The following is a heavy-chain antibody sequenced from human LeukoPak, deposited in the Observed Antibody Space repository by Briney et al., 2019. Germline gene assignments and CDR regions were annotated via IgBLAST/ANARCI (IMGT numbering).Heavy chain of an antibody. CDR1: GFXFSRYA. Sequence: GGSLRLSCAASGFXFSRYAITWVRQAPGKGLEWVSSIGPSNGTTYYAESVKGRFTISRDNSENTLYLQLNSLRADDTAIYYCVKRSTSGWFYFDYWGQGTLVTVSS. J-gene: IGHJ4*02. D-gene: IGHD6-19*01. CDR3: VKRSTSGWFYFDY. CDR2: IGPSNGTT. V-gene: IGHV3-23*01.